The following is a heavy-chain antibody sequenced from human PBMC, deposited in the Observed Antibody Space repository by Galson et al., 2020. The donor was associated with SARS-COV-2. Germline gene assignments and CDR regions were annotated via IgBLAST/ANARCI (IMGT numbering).Heavy chain of an antibody. CDR3: ARVVRGYSGYDYAGYYGMDV. CDR2: IIPIFGTA. CDR1: GGTFSSYA. Sequence: SVKVSCKASGGTFSSYAINWVRQAPGQGLEWMGGIIPIFGTANYAQKFQGRVTITADESTSTAYMELSSLRSEDTAVYYCARVVRGYSGYDYAGYYGMDVWGQGTTVTVSS. V-gene: IGHV1-69*13. J-gene: IGHJ6*02. D-gene: IGHD5-12*01.